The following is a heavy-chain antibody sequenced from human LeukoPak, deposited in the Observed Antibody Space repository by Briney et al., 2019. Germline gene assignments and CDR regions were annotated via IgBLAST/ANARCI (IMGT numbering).Heavy chain of an antibody. CDR3: ARGPNSVAGYFDY. CDR2: IYYSGST. D-gene: IGHD6-19*01. Sequence: SETLSLTXTVSGGSISSYYWSWIRQPPGKGMEWIGYIYYSGSTNYNPSLKSRVTISVDTSKNQFSLKLSSVTAADTAAYYCARGPNSVAGYFDYWGQGTLVTVSS. V-gene: IGHV4-59*01. CDR1: GGSISSYY. J-gene: IGHJ4*02.